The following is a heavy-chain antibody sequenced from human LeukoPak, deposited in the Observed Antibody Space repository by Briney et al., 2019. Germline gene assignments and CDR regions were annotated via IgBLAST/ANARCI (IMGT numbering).Heavy chain of an antibody. D-gene: IGHD5-18*01. CDR3: ARDIDTAMVPDY. CDR2: IYYSGST. V-gene: IGHV4-59*01. CDR1: GGSISSYY. Sequence: PSETLSLTCTVSGGSISSYYWSWIRQPPGKGLEWIGYIYYSGSTNYNPSLKSRVTISVDTSKNQFSLKLSSVTAADTAVYYCARDIDTAMVPDYWGQGTLVTVSS. J-gene: IGHJ4*02.